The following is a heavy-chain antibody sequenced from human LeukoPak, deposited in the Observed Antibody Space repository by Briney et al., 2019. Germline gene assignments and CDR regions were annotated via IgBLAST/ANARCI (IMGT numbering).Heavy chain of an antibody. J-gene: IGHJ4*02. CDR3: AKDMGSSGSFEGFDY. Sequence: GGSLRLSCAASGFTFDDYAMHWVRQAPGKGLEWVSGISWNSGSIGYADSVKGRFTISRDNAKNSLYLQMNSLRAEDTALYYCAKDMGSSGSFEGFDYWGQGTLVTVSS. D-gene: IGHD6-19*01. V-gene: IGHV3-9*01. CDR1: GFTFDDYA. CDR2: ISWNSGSI.